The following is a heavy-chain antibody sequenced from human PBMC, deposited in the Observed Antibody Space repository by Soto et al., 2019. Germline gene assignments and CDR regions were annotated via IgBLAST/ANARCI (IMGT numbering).Heavy chain of an antibody. CDR3: ARGATVTQYDY. J-gene: IGHJ4*02. D-gene: IGHD4-17*01. V-gene: IGHV4-61*01. Sequence: SETLSLTCSVSGVSVSSGSFYWAWIRQSPGKGLEWIGFISYSGTTNYNPSLKSRVTISVDTSRSHISLKVSSLTAADTAVYYCARGATVTQYDYWGQGTLVTVSS. CDR1: GVSVSSGSFY. CDR2: ISYSGTT.